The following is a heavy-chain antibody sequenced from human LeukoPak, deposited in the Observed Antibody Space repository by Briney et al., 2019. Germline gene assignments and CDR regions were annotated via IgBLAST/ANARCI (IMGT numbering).Heavy chain of an antibody. CDR3: ARAPSTSWHTFDL. J-gene: IGHJ2*01. Sequence: GGSLRLSCAASGFTFRSYPMHWVRQAPGTGLQWVAIISEGGSQIYYADSVKGRFTISRDDSKNTLFLQMSSLRAEDTAMYYCARAPSTSWHTFDLWGRGTLVTVSS. D-gene: IGHD6-13*01. CDR1: GFTFRSYP. CDR2: ISEGGSQI. V-gene: IGHV3-30*04.